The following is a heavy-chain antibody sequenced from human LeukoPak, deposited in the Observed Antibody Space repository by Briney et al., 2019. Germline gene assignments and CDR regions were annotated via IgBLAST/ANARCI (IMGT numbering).Heavy chain of an antibody. V-gene: IGHV1-18*01. CDR2: ISAYNGNT. Sequence: GASVKVSCKASGYTFTSYGITWVRQAPGQGLEWMGWISAYNGNTNSAQKFQGRLTMTTDTSTGTAYMELRSLRSDDTALYFCARGGQPGAFDVWGQGTMVTVPS. J-gene: IGHJ3*01. D-gene: IGHD3-10*01. CDR3: ARGGQPGAFDV. CDR1: GYTFTSYG.